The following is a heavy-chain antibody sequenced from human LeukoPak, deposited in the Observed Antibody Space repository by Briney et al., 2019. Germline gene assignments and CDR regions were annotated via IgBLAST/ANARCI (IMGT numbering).Heavy chain of an antibody. CDR2: IIPIADTA. Sequence: SVRVSCKSSADSFINYAISWVRQAPGQGLEWMGGIIPIADTANYAQRFQGRVTITTDESTTTAYMDLSSLTSEDTAVYFCARSKGDYGISDFWGQGTLVIVSS. CDR3: ARSKGDYGISDF. V-gene: IGHV1-69*05. CDR1: ADSFINYA. D-gene: IGHD4-17*01. J-gene: IGHJ4*02.